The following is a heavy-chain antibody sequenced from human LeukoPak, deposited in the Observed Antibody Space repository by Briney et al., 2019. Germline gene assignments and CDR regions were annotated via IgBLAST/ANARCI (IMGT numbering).Heavy chain of an antibody. J-gene: IGHJ6*03. CDR3: ATYKGKVRGVTIYYYYYMDV. CDR2: ISGSGHDI. V-gene: IGHV3-11*04. Sequence: GGSLRLSCAASGFTFSDSYMTWVRQAPGKGVEWVAYISGSGHDINYSESAKGRFTISRDNAKNSLYLQMSSLRVEDTAVYYCATYKGKVRGVTIYYYYYMDVWGKGTTVTISS. CDR1: GFTFSDSY. D-gene: IGHD3-10*01.